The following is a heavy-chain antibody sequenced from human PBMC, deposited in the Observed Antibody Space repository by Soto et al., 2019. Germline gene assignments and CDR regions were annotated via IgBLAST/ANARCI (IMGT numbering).Heavy chain of an antibody. D-gene: IGHD3-3*01. CDR1: GGTFSSYA. V-gene: IGHV1-69*01. CDR2: IIPIFGTA. CDR3: ARDSVWSGYHLCTG. J-gene: IGHJ4*02. Sequence: QVQLVQSGAEVKKPGSSVKVSCKASGGTFSSYAISWVRQAPGQGLEWMGGIIPIFGTAHYAQKFQGIVTIAADESTSTASMELGSLRSEATAVSYCARDSVWSGYHLCTGWGQGTLVTVSS.